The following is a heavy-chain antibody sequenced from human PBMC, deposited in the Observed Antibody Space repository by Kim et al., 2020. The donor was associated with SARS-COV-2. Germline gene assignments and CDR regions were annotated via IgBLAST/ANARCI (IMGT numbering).Heavy chain of an antibody. CDR3: ARVYSRGYFDY. CDR2: T. Sequence: TYYTPALKSRFTIAVDTSKNQFSLKLSSVTAADTAVYYCARVYSRGYFDYWGQGTLVTVSS. J-gene: IGHJ4*02. V-gene: IGHV4-39*07. D-gene: IGHD6-13*01.